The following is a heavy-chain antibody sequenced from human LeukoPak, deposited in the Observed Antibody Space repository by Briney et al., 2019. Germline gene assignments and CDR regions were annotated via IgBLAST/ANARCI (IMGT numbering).Heavy chain of an antibody. Sequence: GGSLRLSCAASGFTFSSYWMHWVRQAPGKGLVWVSRINTDGSITSYADSVKGRFTISRDNAKNTLYLQMNSLRAEDTDVYYCARVLQGEWFFDYWGQGTLVTVSS. CDR2: INTDGSIT. CDR3: ARVLQGEWFFDY. J-gene: IGHJ4*02. V-gene: IGHV3-74*01. D-gene: IGHD3-3*01. CDR1: GFTFSSYW.